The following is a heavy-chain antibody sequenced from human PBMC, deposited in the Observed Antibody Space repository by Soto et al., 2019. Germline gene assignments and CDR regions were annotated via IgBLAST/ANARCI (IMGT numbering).Heavy chain of an antibody. CDR2: IRGSGGST. CDR1: GFTFSSYA. J-gene: IGHJ3*02. CDR3: AKDRDTYYDFWSGYTDAFDI. D-gene: IGHD3-3*01. V-gene: IGHV3-23*01. Sequence: PGGSLRLSCAASGFTFSSYAMSWVRQAPGRGLEWVSAIRGSGGSTYYADSVKGRFTISRDNSKNTLYLQMNSLRAEDTAVYYCAKDRDTYYDFWSGYTDAFDIWGQGTMVTVSS.